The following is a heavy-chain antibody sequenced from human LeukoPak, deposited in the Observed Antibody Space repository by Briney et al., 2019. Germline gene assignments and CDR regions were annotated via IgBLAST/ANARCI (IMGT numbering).Heavy chain of an antibody. J-gene: IGHJ4*02. CDR3: ARPGLTDDGSLDY. D-gene: IGHD5-24*01. CDR2: INPNSGGT. Sequence: ASVKVSCKASGYTFTGYYMHWVRQAPGQGLEWMGRINPNSGGTNYAQKFQGRVTMTRDTSISTAYMELSRLRSDDTAVYYCARPGLTDDGSLDYWGQGTLVTVSS. CDR1: GYTFTGYY. V-gene: IGHV1-2*06.